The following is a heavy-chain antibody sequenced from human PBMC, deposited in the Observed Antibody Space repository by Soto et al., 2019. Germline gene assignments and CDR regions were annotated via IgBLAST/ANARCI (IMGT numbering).Heavy chain of an antibody. CDR2: MNPNSGNT. J-gene: IGHJ5*01. CDR3: TRAYGAETFDF. V-gene: IGHV1-8*02. D-gene: IGHD3-10*01. CDR1: GYTFNDYD. Sequence: ASVKVSCKASGYTFNDYDIHCVRQAPGHGLEWMGWMNPNSGNTGYAQNFRGRVTMTQNTAIGTAYMELSSLRSDDTATYYCTRAYGAETFDFWGQGTRVTVSS.